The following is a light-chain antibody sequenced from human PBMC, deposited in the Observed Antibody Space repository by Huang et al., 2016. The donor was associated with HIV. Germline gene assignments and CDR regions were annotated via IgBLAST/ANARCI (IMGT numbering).Light chain of an antibody. Sequence: ILLTQFPATLSVSPGQRVTLSCRASQSVGGKLAWYQHRPGQAPRLLIYGASTRVPTIPDMCSGSGSGTEFTLTISSLQSEDFAVYYCQQYDTGPPLTCGGGTKV. J-gene: IGKJ4*01. CDR2: GAS. CDR1: QSVGGK. V-gene: IGKV3-15*01. CDR3: QQYDTGPPLT.